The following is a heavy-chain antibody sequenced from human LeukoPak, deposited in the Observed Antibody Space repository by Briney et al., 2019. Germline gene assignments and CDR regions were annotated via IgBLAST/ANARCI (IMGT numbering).Heavy chain of an antibody. D-gene: IGHD3-10*01. CDR3: ARVQSSDYYGSGSTPYYYYYGMDV. V-gene: IGHV1-2*02. J-gene: IGHJ6*02. CDR1: KYTFTDYY. CDR2: INPYSGGT. Sequence: GASVKVSCKASKYTFTDYYIHWVRQAPGQGLEWMGWINPYSGGTNYAQKFQGRVTMTRDTSISTAYMELSRLRSDDTAVYYCARVQSSDYYGSGSTPYYYYYGMDVWGQGTTVTVSS.